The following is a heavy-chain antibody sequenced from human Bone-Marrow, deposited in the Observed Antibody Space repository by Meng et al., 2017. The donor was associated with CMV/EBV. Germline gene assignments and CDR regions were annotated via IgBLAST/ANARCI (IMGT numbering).Heavy chain of an antibody. CDR2: MNPNRGNT. V-gene: IGHV1-8*02. D-gene: IGHD2-2*01. J-gene: IGHJ6*02. CDR1: GYTFTSYD. Sequence: ASVKVSCKASGYTFTSYDINWVRQATGQGLEWMGWMNPNRGNTGYAQKFQGRVTMTRNTSISTAYMELSSLRSEDTAVYYCARVKTGYCSSTSCYPPLYGMDVWGQGTTVTVSS. CDR3: ARVKTGYCSSTSCYPPLYGMDV.